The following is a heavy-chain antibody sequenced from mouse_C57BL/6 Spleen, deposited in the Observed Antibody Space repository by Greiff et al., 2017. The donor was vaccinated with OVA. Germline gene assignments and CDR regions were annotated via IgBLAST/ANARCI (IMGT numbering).Heavy chain of an antibody. V-gene: IGHV3-6*01. J-gene: IGHJ2*01. CDR1: GYSITSGYY. D-gene: IGHD1-1*01. CDR3: ARVDYYGSIYFDY. Sequence: ESGPGLVKPSQSLSLTCSVTGYSITSGYYWNWIRQFPGNKLEWMGYISYDGSNNYNPSLKNRISITRDTSKNQFFLKLNSVTTEDTATYYCARVDYYGSIYFDYWGQGTTLTVSS. CDR2: ISYDGSN.